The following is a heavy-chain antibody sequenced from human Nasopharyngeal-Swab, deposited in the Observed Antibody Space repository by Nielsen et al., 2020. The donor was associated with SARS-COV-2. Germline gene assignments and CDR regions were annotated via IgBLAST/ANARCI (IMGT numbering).Heavy chain of an antibody. V-gene: IGHV3-30-3*01. D-gene: IGHD3-22*01. CDR1: GFTFSRYT. J-gene: IGHJ4*02. CDR3: ASTPLDSSGYYYAFHY. Sequence: GGSLKISRAASGFTFSRYTMHWVRQAPGKGLEWVAVISYDGSNKYYADSVKGRFTISRDISKNTLYLQMNSLRAEDTAVFYCASTPLDSSGYYYAFHYWGRGTLVTVSS. CDR2: ISYDGSNK.